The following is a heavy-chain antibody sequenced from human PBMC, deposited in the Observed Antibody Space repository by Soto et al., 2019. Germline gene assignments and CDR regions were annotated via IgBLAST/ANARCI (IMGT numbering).Heavy chain of an antibody. CDR1: GGSISSSSYY. CDR3: ARRGYDYVWGSYRPDAFDI. D-gene: IGHD3-16*02. CDR2: IYYSGST. Sequence: SETLSLTCTVSGGSISSSSYYWGWIRQPPGKGLEWIGSIYYSGSTYYNPSLKSRVTISVDTSKNQFSLKLSPVTAADTAVYYCARRGYDYVWGSYRPDAFDIWGQGTMVTVS. J-gene: IGHJ3*02. V-gene: IGHV4-39*01.